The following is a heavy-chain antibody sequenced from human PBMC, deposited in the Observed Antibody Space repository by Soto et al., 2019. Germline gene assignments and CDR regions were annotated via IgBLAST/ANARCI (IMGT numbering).Heavy chain of an antibody. CDR2: IFSSGST. Sequence: SETLSFTCTVSGGSITDYSWVWIRQPAGKGLEWIGRIFSSGSTNYNPSLKGRITMSLDTSKNQFSLKLNSATATDTAVYFCARDQGVVVTADNWFDPWGQGILVTVSS. CDR1: GGSITDYS. D-gene: IGHD2-21*02. V-gene: IGHV4-4*07. J-gene: IGHJ5*02. CDR3: ARDQGVVVTADNWFDP.